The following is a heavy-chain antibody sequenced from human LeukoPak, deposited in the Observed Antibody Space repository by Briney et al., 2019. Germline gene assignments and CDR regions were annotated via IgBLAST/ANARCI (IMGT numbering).Heavy chain of an antibody. CDR1: GFTFSSYG. CDR2: ISGSGGST. CDR3: AKDAWDLSGVRVDYYYYMDV. V-gene: IGHV3-23*01. J-gene: IGHJ6*03. Sequence: GGTLRLSCAASGFTFSSYGMSWVRQAPGKGLEWVSAISGSGGSTYYADSVKGRFTISRDNSKNTLYLQMNSLRAEDTAVYYCAKDAWDLSGVRVDYYYYMDVWGKGTTVTVSS. D-gene: IGHD3-10*01.